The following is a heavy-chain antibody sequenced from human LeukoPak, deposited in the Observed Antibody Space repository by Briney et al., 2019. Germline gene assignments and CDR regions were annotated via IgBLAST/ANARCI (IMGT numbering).Heavy chain of an antibody. CDR3: AKDFSYDSSGLLDY. CDR2: ISWNSGNT. CDR1: GFTFDDYA. V-gene: IGHV3-9*01. J-gene: IGHJ4*02. D-gene: IGHD3-22*01. Sequence: GGSLRLSCAASGFTFDDYAMHWVRQGQGKGLEWVSGISWNSGNTAYADSVKGRFTISRDNAKNSLYLQMNSLRAEDTALYYCAKDFSYDSSGLLDYWGQGTLVTASS.